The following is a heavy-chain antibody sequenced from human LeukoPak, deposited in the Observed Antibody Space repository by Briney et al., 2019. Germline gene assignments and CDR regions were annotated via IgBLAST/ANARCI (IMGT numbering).Heavy chain of an antibody. CDR2: IYFSGST. J-gene: IGHJ4*01. V-gene: IGHV4-39*01. CDR3: ARLAEAFDY. Sequence: PSETLSLTCTVSGDSISSYYWGWIRQPPGKGLEWIGSIYFSGSTYYNPSLKSRVTISVDTSKNQFSLKLSSVTAADTAVYYCARLAEAFDYWGQGTLVTVSS. D-gene: IGHD6-6*01. CDR1: GDSISSYY.